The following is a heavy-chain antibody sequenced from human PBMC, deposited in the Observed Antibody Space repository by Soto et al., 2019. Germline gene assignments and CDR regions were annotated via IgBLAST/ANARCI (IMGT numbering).Heavy chain of an antibody. D-gene: IGHD2-15*01. J-gene: IGHJ4*02. V-gene: IGHV3-23*01. CDR2: ISGSAGNT. Sequence: GGSVRLSCAASGFTFSSYAMSWVRQAPGKGLEWVSTISGSAGNTYYANSVKGRFTISRDNSKSTLYLQMSSLRADDTAIYYCARVPRYCSGGSCFGGYFDYWGQGILVTVSS. CDR3: ARVPRYCSGGSCFGGYFDY. CDR1: GFTFSSYA.